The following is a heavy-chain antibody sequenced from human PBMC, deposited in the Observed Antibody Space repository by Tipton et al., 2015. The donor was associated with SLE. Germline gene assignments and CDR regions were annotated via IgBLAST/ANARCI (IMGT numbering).Heavy chain of an antibody. Sequence: GSLRLSCAASGFTFSTYWMHCFRQAPGKGPMCVSRIKSDGSTTTYADSVRGRFTISRDNTKNTLYLQINSLRAEDAAVYFCARGLESGSYYTLGYWGQGTLVTVSS. V-gene: IGHV3-74*01. CDR1: GFTFSTYW. D-gene: IGHD1-26*01. CDR2: IKSDGSTT. J-gene: IGHJ4*02. CDR3: ARGLESGSYYTLGY.